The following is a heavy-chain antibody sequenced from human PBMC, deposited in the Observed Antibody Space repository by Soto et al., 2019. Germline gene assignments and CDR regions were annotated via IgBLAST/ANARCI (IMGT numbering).Heavy chain of an antibody. CDR3: ATVLVNVVRFAELSPLYYFDF. V-gene: IGHV1-18*04. CDR2: ISGYNGNT. D-gene: IGHD3-10*01. Sequence: ASVKVSCKASGYTFTTYGITWVRQAPGQGLEWMGWISGYNGNTNYGQKLQGRVTLTTDTSTSTAYMELRSLRSDDTALYYCATVLVNVVRFAELSPLYYFDFLGQGTPVTVSS. CDR1: GYTFTTYG. J-gene: IGHJ4*02.